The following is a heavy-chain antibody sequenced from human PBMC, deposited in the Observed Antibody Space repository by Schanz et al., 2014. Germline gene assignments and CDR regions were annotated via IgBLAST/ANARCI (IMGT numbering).Heavy chain of an antibody. CDR2: ISGSSITK. CDR1: GITFSGYS. V-gene: IGHV3-48*02. D-gene: IGHD3-3*01. CDR3: ARDLSSYFDVWNGSQNAFHS. J-gene: IGHJ4*02. Sequence: VQLVESGGGLAQPGGALGLSCAASGITFSGYSMNWVLQAPGKGLESVSYISGSSITKYYAGSIKGRFTIPRGNGKKSLYLQMNSLRDEDTAVYYGARDLSSYFDVWNGSQNAFHSWGQGTLVIVSS.